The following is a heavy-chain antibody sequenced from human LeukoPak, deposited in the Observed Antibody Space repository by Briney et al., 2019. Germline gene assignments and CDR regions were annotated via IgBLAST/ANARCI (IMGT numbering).Heavy chain of an antibody. CDR3: ASGRGIHHFDH. J-gene: IGHJ4*02. Sequence: PGGSLRLSCAASGFTFSNCAMGWVRQAPGKELEWVSAISGGGGNTYYADSVRGRFTTSRDNSKNTLYLQMNSLRAEDTAVYYCASGRGIHHFDHWGQGTLVTVSS. CDR1: GFTFSNCA. V-gene: IGHV3-23*01. D-gene: IGHD3-16*01. CDR2: ISGGGGNT.